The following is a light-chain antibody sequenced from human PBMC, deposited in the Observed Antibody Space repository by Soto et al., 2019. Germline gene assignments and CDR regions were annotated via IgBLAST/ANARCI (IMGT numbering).Light chain of an antibody. CDR2: KAS. J-gene: IGKJ1*01. CDR1: QSISCW. V-gene: IGKV1-5*03. CDR3: KQYNSYST. Sequence: DIQMTQSPSTLSASVGDRVTITCRASQSISCWLSWYQQKPWKVPQLLIYKASSLQRGVPSTFSGSESGTELTLTSRSLQPDDFATYYCKQYNSYSTFGQGTKVDSK.